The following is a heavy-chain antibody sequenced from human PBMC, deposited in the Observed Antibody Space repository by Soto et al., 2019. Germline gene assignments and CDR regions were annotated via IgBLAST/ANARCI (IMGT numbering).Heavy chain of an antibody. CDR3: ARNIAVAGTRDYYGMDV. V-gene: IGHV4-39*07. J-gene: IGHJ6*02. CDR1: GGSISSSSYY. CDR2: ICYSGST. D-gene: IGHD6-19*01. Sequence: SETLSLTRTVSGGSISSSSYYWGWIRQPPGKGLEWIGSICYSGSTYYNPSLKSRVTISVDTSKNQFSLKMSSVTAADTAVYYCARNIAVAGTRDYYGMDVWGQGTTVTVSS.